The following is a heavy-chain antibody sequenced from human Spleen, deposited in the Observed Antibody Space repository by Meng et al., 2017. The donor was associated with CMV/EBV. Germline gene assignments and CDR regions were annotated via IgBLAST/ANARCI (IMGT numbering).Heavy chain of an antibody. D-gene: IGHD2/OR15-2a*01. J-gene: IGHJ4*02. Sequence: GESLKISCKGSGYSFSNYWIAWVRHMPGKGLEWMGTIYPADSDTTYSPSFQGQVTISADKSISTAYLQWSSLKASDTAMYYCATSKYYFDYWGQGTLVTVSS. CDR1: GYSFSNYW. V-gene: IGHV5-51*01. CDR2: IYPADSDT. CDR3: ATSKYYFDY.